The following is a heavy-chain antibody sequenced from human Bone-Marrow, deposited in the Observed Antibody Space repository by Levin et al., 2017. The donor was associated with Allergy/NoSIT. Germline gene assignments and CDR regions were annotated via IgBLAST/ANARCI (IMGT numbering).Heavy chain of an antibody. J-gene: IGHJ4*02. Sequence: LSLTCAASGFTFSSFWMSWVRQAPGKGLEWVANIKQGGSEQYYLDSVKGRFTISRDNAENSLYLQMNSLRVEDTAVYYCAKTSRSSTDTDYWGQGTLVTVSS. CDR2: IKQGGSEQ. D-gene: IGHD6-6*01. CDR1: GFTFSSFW. V-gene: IGHV3-7*01. CDR3: AKTSRSSTDTDY.